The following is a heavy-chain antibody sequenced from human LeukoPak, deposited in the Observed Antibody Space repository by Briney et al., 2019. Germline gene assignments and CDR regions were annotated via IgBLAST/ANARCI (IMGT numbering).Heavy chain of an antibody. CDR1: GGSISSYY. CDR2: IYYSGST. CDR3: ASSVYYGSGSYYLGYYFDY. J-gene: IGHJ4*02. V-gene: IGHV4-59*01. D-gene: IGHD3-10*01. Sequence: ASETLSLTCTVSGGSISSYYWSWIRQPPGKGLEWIGYIYYSGSTNYNPYLKRRVNISVHTSKNQFSLKLSSVTAADTAVYYCASSVYYGSGSYYLGYYFDYWGQGTLVTVSS.